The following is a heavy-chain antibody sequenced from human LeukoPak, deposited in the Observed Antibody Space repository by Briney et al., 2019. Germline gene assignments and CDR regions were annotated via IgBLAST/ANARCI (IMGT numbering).Heavy chain of an antibody. V-gene: IGHV3-30-3*01. CDR3: ARGGLIGAFDI. CDR2: ISYDGSNK. J-gene: IGHJ3*02. D-gene: IGHD3-22*01. Sequence: PGRSLRLSCAASGFTFSSYAMHWVRQAPGKGLEWVAVISYDGSNKYYADSVKGRFTISRDNSKNTLYLQMNGLRAEDTAVYYCARGGLIGAFDIWGQGTMVTVSS. CDR1: GFTFSSYA.